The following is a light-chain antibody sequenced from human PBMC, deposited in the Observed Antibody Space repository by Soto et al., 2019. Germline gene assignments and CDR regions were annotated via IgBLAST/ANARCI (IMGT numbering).Light chain of an antibody. Sequence: TVMTQSPATLSVSPGDTATLSCRSSQNVHINLAWYQQKPGQAPRLLIYDASSRATGIPDRFSGSGSGTDFTLTISRLEPEDFSVYYCHQYGTAPLTFGPGTKVDIK. J-gene: IGKJ3*01. CDR1: QNVHIN. CDR2: DAS. CDR3: HQYGTAPLT. V-gene: IGKV3-20*01.